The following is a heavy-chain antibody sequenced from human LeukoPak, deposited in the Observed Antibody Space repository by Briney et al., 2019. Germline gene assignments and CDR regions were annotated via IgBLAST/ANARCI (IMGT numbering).Heavy chain of an antibody. CDR3: ASCDTYYYDSSGYRFQH. CDR2: INAYNGNT. Sequence: ASVKVSCKASGYTFSSYGISWVRQAPGQGLEWMGCINAYNGNTNYVQKLQGRVTMTTDTSTSTAYMELRSLRSEDTAVYYCASCDTYYYDSSGYRFQHWGQGTLVTVSS. D-gene: IGHD3-22*01. CDR1: GYTFSSYG. V-gene: IGHV1-18*01. J-gene: IGHJ1*01.